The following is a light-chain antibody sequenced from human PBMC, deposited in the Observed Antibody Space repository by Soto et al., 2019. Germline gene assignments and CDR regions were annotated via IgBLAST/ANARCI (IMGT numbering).Light chain of an antibody. V-gene: IGLV2-14*01. CDR1: SSDVGAYNY. CDR3: SSYTSSSTPYV. CDR2: DVS. J-gene: IGLJ1*01. Sequence: QSVLTQPASVSGSPGKTITISCTGTSSDVGAYNYVSWYQQQPGKVPKLMIYDVSNRPSGVSSRFSGSKSGNTASLTISGLQAEDEADYYCSSYTSSSTPYVFGTGTKVTVL.